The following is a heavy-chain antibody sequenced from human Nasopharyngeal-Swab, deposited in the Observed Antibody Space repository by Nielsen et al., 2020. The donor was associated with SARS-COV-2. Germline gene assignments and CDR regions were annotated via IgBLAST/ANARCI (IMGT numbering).Heavy chain of an antibody. Sequence: GGSLRLSCAASGFTFSNYRMHWVRQAPGKGLVWVSRINGDGSSLNYADFVKGRFTISTDNAKSTLYLEMNSLGAEDTAVYYCARGRGSSTSMIGYWGQGTLVTVSS. CDR2: INGDGSSL. J-gene: IGHJ4*02. CDR1: GFTFSNYR. D-gene: IGHD2/OR15-2a*01. V-gene: IGHV3-74*01. CDR3: ARGRGSSTSMIGY.